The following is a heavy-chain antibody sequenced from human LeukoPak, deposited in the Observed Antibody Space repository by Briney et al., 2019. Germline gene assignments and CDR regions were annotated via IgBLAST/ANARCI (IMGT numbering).Heavy chain of an antibody. CDR2: ISSSSSVI. J-gene: IGHJ4*02. Sequence: GGSLRLSCAASGFTFSSYAMHWVRQAPGKGLEWLSYISSSSSVIYYAESVKGRFTISRDNAKNSLYLQMSSLRAEDTAVYYCARDSRQQLPHWGQGTLITVSS. D-gene: IGHD6-13*01. V-gene: IGHV3-48*01. CDR1: GFTFSSYA. CDR3: ARDSRQQLPH.